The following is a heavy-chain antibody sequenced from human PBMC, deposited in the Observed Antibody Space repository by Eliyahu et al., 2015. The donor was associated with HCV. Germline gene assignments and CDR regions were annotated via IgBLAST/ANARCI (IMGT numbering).Heavy chain of an antibody. V-gene: IGHV3-21*01. D-gene: IGHD6-13*01. Sequence: EVHLVESGGGLVKPGGSLRLSCAAXGFXFSXYSMNXVRQAPGKGLEWVSSISSSSSYIYYADSLKGRFTLPRDNAKNSLYLQMNSLRAEDTAVYYCARSDIAAADHFDYWGQGTLVTVSS. CDR2: ISSSSSYI. CDR1: GFXFSXYS. J-gene: IGHJ4*02. CDR3: ARSDIAAADHFDY.